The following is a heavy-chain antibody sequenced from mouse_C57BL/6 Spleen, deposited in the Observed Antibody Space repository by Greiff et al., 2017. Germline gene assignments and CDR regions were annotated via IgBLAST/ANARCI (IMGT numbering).Heavy chain of an antibody. V-gene: IGHV5-4*01. J-gene: IGHJ3*01. CDR2: ISDGGSYT. D-gene: IGHD1-1*01. Sequence: EVQLVESGGGLVKPGGSLKLSCAASGFTFSSYAMSWVRQTPEKRLEWVATISDGGSYTYYPDNVKGRFTISRDNAKNNLYLQMSHLKSEDTAMYYCARGNYGSSGPSWFAHWGQGTLVTVSA. CDR1: GFTFSSYA. CDR3: ARGNYGSSGPSWFAH.